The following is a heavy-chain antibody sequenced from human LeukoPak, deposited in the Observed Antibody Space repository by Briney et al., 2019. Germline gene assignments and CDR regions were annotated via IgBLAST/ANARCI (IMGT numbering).Heavy chain of an antibody. CDR1: GFTVSSNY. CDR3: ARVAAGTYYFDY. V-gene: IGHV3-53*01. J-gene: IGHJ4*02. Sequence: GGSLRLSCAASGFTVSSNYMSWVRQAPGKGLEWVSVIYSGGSTYYADSVKGRFTISRDNSKNTLYLQMNSLRAEDTAVYYCARVAAGTYYFDYWGQGTLVTVSS. CDR2: IYSGGST. D-gene: IGHD6-13*01.